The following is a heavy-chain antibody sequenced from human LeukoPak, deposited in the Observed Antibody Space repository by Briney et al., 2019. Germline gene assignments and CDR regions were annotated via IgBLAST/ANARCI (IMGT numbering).Heavy chain of an antibody. Sequence: ASVKDSCKASGYTFIGYGISWVRQAPGQGLEWMGWISGYNGSTNYAQKLQGRVTMTTDTSTSTAYMELQSLRSDDTAVYHCMDGVYWGQGTLLTVSS. CDR1: GYTFIGYG. D-gene: IGHD4-17*01. J-gene: IGHJ4*02. CDR2: ISGYNGST. CDR3: MDGVY. V-gene: IGHV1-18*01.